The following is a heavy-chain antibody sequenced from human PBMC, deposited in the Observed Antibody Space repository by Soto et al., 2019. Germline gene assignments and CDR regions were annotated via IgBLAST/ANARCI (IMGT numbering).Heavy chain of an antibody. CDR3: ARQGGPFVVVTDDAFDI. D-gene: IGHD2-21*02. CDR2: IYYSGST. Sequence: SETLSLTCTVSGGSISSYYWSWIRQPPGKGLEWIGYIYYSGSTNYNPSLKSRVTISVDTSKNQFSLKLSSVTAADTAVYYCARQGGPFVVVTDDAFDIWGQGTMVTVSS. J-gene: IGHJ3*02. V-gene: IGHV4-59*01. CDR1: GGSISSYY.